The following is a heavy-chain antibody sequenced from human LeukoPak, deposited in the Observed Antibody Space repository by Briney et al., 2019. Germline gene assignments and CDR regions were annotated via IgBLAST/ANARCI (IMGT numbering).Heavy chain of an antibody. D-gene: IGHD3-22*01. CDR2: ISSSGSTI. Sequence: GGSLRLSCAASGFTFSSCEMHWVRQAPGKGLEWVSYISSSGSTICYADSVKGRFTISRDNAKNSLYLQMSSLRAEDTAVYYCAREEDSSGYYFDYWGQGTLVTVSS. CDR3: AREEDSSGYYFDY. J-gene: IGHJ4*02. CDR1: GFTFSSCE. V-gene: IGHV3-48*03.